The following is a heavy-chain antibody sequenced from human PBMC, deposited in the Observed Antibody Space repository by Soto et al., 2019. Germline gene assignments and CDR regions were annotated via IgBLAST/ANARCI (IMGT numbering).Heavy chain of an antibody. Sequence: SETLSLTCTVYGGSFSSFYWSWIRQSPGKGLEWIGEIHHSGTTNYNPSLKSRVTISVDTSKNQFSLELTSVTAADTAVYYCARAPADWPFDYWGQGSLVTVSS. V-gene: IGHV4-34*01. CDR3: ARAPADWPFDY. J-gene: IGHJ4*02. CDR1: GGSFSSFY. CDR2: IHHSGTT. D-gene: IGHD3-9*01.